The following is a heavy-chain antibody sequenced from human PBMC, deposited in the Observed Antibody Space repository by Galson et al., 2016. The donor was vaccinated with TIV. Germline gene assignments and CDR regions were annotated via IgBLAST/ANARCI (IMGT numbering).Heavy chain of an antibody. CDR3: ARGAPSVFGVIMTLDY. CDR2: TYYRSTWYN. CDR1: GDSVSGTSAA. J-gene: IGHJ4*02. Sequence: CAISGDSVSGTSAAWNWIRQSPSRGLEWLGRTYYRSTWYNDYAASLKRRITINPDPSKNQFSLQLTSGTPEDAAVYYCARGAPSVFGVIMTLDYWGQGTLVTVSS. D-gene: IGHD3-3*01. V-gene: IGHV6-1*01.